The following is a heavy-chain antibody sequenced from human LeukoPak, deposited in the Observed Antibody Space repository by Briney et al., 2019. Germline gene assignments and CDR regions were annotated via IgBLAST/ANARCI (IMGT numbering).Heavy chain of an antibody. CDR3: ARHPRITIFGVGPPYYFDY. CDR1: WYSFTSYW. V-gene: IGHV5-51*01. CDR2: IYPGYSDT. Sequence: GESLKISCKGSWYSFTSYWIGWVRQMPGKGLEWVGIIYPGYSDTRYSPFFEGQVNISAGKSHRPAYLEWSSLKASDTAMYYCARHPRITIFGVGPPYYFDYWGQGTLVTVSS. D-gene: IGHD3-3*01. J-gene: IGHJ4*02.